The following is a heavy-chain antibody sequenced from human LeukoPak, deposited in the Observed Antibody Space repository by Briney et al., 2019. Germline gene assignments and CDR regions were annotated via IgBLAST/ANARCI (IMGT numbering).Heavy chain of an antibody. V-gene: IGHV4-39*07. J-gene: IGHJ4*02. Sequence: PSETLSLTCTVSGGSISSSSCYWGWMRQPPGKGLEWIGSIYDSGITYYKPSLKSRVTISVDTSKNQFSLQLRSLTAADTAVYYCARDLNKYDSSVFGYWGQGTLVTVSS. CDR1: GGSISSSSCY. D-gene: IGHD3-22*01. CDR3: ARDLNKYDSSVFGY. CDR2: IYDSGIT.